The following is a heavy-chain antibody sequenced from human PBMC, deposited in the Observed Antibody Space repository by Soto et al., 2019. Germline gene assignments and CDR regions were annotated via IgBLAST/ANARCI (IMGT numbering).Heavy chain of an antibody. V-gene: IGHV3-30-3*01. Sequence: QVQLVESGGGVVQPGRSLRLSCAASGFTFSSYAMHWVRQAPGKGLEWVAVISYDGSNKYYADSVKGRFTISRDNSKNTLYLQMNSLRAEDTAVYYCAIDITAIVVYWGQGTLVTVSS. J-gene: IGHJ4*02. CDR1: GFTFSSYA. CDR2: ISYDGSNK. CDR3: AIDITAIVVY. D-gene: IGHD5-18*01.